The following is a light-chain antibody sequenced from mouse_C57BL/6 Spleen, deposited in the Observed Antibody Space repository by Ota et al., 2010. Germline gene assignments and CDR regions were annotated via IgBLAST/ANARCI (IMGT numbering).Light chain of an antibody. V-gene: IGKV8-24*01. J-gene: IGKJ5*01. CDR2: CHP. CDR3: QQHYSTPLT. Sequence: WYQQKPGQSPKLTGILCHPLGKYWGPVDRFIGSGSGTDFTLTISSVQAEDLADYFCQQHYSTPLTFGAGTKLELK.